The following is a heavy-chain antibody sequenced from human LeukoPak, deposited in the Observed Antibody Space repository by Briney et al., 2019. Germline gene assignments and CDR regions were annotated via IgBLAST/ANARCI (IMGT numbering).Heavy chain of an antibody. V-gene: IGHV1-69*05. CDR1: GYTFTASY. CDR3: ARLLGTLGAFDI. J-gene: IGHJ3*02. CDR2: IIPIFGTA. D-gene: IGHD2/OR15-2a*01. Sequence: ASVKVSCKASGYTFTASYLHWVRQAPGQGLEWMGGIIPIFGTANYAQKFQGRVTITTDESTSTAYMELSSLRSEDTAVYYCARLLGTLGAFDIWGQGTMVTVSS.